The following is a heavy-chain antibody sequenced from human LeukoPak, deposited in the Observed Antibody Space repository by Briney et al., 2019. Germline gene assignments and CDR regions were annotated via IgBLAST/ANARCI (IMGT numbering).Heavy chain of an antibody. CDR1: GYTFTGYY. CDR2: INPNSGGT. V-gene: IGHV1-2*02. Sequence: RASVKVSCRASGYTFTGYYMHWVRQAPGQGLEWMGWINPNSGGTNYAQKFQGRVTMTRDTSISTAYMELSRLRSDDTAVYYCARGRASSAHFDYWGQGTLVTVSS. J-gene: IGHJ4*02. CDR3: ARGRASSAHFDY.